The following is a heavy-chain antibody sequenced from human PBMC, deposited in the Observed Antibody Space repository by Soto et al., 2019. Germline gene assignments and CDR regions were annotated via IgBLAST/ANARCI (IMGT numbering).Heavy chain of an antibody. D-gene: IGHD6-19*01. CDR2: INPNSGGT. CDR1: GYTFTGYY. Sequence: ASVKVSCKASGYTFTGYYMHWVRQAPGQGLEWMGWINPNSGGTNYAQKFQGRVTMTRDTSISTAYMELSRLRSDDTAVYYCARVVSGWYREALFDYWGQGTLVTVSS. V-gene: IGHV1-2*02. CDR3: ARVVSGWYREALFDY. J-gene: IGHJ4*02.